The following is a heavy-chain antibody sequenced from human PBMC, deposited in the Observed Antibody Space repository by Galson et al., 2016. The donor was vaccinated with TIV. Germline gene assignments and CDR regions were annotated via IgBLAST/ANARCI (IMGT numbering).Heavy chain of an antibody. J-gene: IGHJ4*02. Sequence: SVKVSCKASGVIFNSYAISWVRQAPGQGLEWVGGIIAIFGVASYAQKFQGRVTITVDEFTSTANMELSSLKSDDTAVYYCARGGSGSAIDYWGQGILVTVSS. V-gene: IGHV1-69*13. CDR3: ARGGSGSAIDY. CDR2: IIAIFGVA. D-gene: IGHD1-26*01. CDR1: GVIFNSYA.